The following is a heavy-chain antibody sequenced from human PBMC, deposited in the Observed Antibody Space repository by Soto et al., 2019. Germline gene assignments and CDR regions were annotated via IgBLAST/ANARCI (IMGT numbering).Heavy chain of an antibody. CDR2: IYSSGTT. J-gene: IGHJ6*03. Sequence: QVQLQESGPGLVRPSETLSLTCSVSDGSISGLYWTWVRQSPGKGLEWIGWIYSSGTTNYNTSLKSRVAFSVDTSKNQFSLKLTSVTAADTAIYYCARLRHHCFMAAWGKWTTVAVSS. D-gene: IGHD4-17*01. CDR3: ARLRHHCFMAA. CDR1: DGSISGLY. V-gene: IGHV4-59*08.